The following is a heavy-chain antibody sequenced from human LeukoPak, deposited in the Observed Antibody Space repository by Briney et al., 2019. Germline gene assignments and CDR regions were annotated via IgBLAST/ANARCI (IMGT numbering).Heavy chain of an antibody. CDR1: GFTFSSYS. Sequence: GGSLRLSCAASGFTFSSYSMNWVRQAPGKGLEWVSSISSSSSYTYYADSVKGRFTISRDNAKNSLYLQMNSLRAEDTAVYYCARLSVVPAAIYGMDVWGQGTTVTVS. CDR2: ISSSSSYT. CDR3: ARLSVVPAAIYGMDV. D-gene: IGHD2-2*01. V-gene: IGHV3-21*01. J-gene: IGHJ6*02.